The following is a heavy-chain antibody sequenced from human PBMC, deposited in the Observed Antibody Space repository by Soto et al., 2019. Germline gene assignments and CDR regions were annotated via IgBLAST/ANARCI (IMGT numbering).Heavy chain of an antibody. D-gene: IGHD3-3*01. CDR1: GGSFSGYY. J-gene: IGHJ6*02. Sequence: QVQLQQWGAGLLKPSETLSLTCAVYGGSFSGYYWSWIRQPPGKGLEWIGEINHSGSTNYNPSLKSRVTISVDTSKNQFSLKLSSVTAADTAVYYYARVSRPKRFFADWGQGTTVTVSS. V-gene: IGHV4-34*01. CDR3: ARVSRPKRFFAD. CDR2: INHSGST.